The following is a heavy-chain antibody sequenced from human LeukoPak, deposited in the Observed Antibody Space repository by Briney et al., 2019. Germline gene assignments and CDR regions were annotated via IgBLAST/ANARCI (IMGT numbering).Heavy chain of an antibody. CDR1: GYTFTSYA. CDR2: INAGNGNT. CDR3: ARDYDYGSGSYILDY. J-gene: IGHJ4*02. D-gene: IGHD3-10*01. Sequence: ASVKVSCKASGYTFTSYAMHWVRQAPGQRLEWMGWINAGNGNTKYSQKFLGRVTITRDTSASTAYMELSSLRSEDTAVYYCARDYDYGSGSYILDYWGQGTLVTVSS. V-gene: IGHV1-3*01.